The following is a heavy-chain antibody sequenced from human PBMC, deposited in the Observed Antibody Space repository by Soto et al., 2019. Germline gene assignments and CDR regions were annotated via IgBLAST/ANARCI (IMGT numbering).Heavy chain of an antibody. CDR3: ARQDTSGYAFDY. V-gene: IGHV4-59*08. D-gene: IGHD3-22*01. J-gene: IGHJ4*02. Sequence: SETLSLTCTVSGGSISSFDWNWIRQSPGKGLEWIGYISYSGSTNYNPSLKSRVTISVDTSKNQFSLKLSSVTAADMAVYYCARQDTSGYAFDYWGQGTLVTVSS. CDR1: GGSISSFD. CDR2: ISYSGST.